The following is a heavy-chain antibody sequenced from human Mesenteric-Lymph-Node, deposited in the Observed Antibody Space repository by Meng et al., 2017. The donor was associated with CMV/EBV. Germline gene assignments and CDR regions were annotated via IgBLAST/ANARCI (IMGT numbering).Heavy chain of an antibody. J-gene: IGHJ5*02. D-gene: IGHD1-26*01. CDR2: RNPKSGDT. CDR3: ARGVGSSWFDP. Sequence: CKASGYTFRDYYIHGVRQAPGQGLEWMGWRNPKSGDTRNAQKFQGRVTMTREKSITTAYMEVSTVTSDDTAVYYCARGVGSSWFDPWGQGILVTVSS. V-gene: IGHV1-2*02. CDR1: GYTFRDYY.